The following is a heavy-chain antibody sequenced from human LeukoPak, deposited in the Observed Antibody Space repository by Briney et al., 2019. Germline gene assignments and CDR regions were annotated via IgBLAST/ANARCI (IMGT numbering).Heavy chain of an antibody. D-gene: IGHD3-22*01. V-gene: IGHV4-4*07. Sequence: PSETLSLTCTVSGGSISSYYWSWIRQPAGKGLEWIGRIYSSVSTNYNPSLKSRVTMSVDTSKNQFSLKLNSVTAADTAGYYCASAGYYDSNGYYLSYWGQGTLVTVSS. CDR2: IYSSVST. J-gene: IGHJ4*02. CDR3: ASAGYYDSNGYYLSY. CDR1: GGSISSYY.